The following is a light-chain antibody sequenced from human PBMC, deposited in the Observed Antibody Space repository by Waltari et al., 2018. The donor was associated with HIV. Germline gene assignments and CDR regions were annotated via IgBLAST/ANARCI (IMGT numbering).Light chain of an antibody. J-gene: IGLJ3*02. Sequence: PVLTQSSSASASLGPSVKLTCTLTSAHSRTIIPWHQQQPGKAPRYLMKLEGGGSYNQGSGVPDRFSGSSSGADRYPTISNLQFEDEADYYCETWDSSTWVFGGGTKLTVL. CDR3: ETWDSSTWV. CDR2: LEGGGSY. CDR1: SAHSRTI. V-gene: IGLV4-60*02.